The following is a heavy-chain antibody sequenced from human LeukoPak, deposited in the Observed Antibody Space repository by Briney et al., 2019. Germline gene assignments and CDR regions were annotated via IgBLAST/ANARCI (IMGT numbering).Heavy chain of an antibody. J-gene: IGHJ6*02. CDR1: GGPITRYY. Sequence: PETLSLTCGVSGGPITRYYGNGNREPPGNGLERIRDIYYSGSTTHTRSITLRVRISVDTSKNQFSGKLSDVTGADTAVYYCARLLRRSGSYYHNYYFYDMDVWGQGTTVTVS. V-gene: IGHV4-59*01. D-gene: IGHD3-10*01. CDR3: ARLLRRSGSYYHNYYFYDMDV. CDR2: IYYSGST.